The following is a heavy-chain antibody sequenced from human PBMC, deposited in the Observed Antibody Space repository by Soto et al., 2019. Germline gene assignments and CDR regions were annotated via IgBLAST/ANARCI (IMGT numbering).Heavy chain of an antibody. Sequence: EVQLVESGGGLVQPGGALRLSCAASGFTFRNYDMRWVRQGTGKGLEWVSGISAAGDPDYADSVEGRFSISRENAQNSFFLQMNSLRVGDTAVYYCARTDRDFYGLDVWGQGTTVIVSS. CDR3: ARTDRDFYGLDV. J-gene: IGHJ6*02. CDR2: ISAAGDP. V-gene: IGHV3-13*05. CDR1: GFTFRNYD.